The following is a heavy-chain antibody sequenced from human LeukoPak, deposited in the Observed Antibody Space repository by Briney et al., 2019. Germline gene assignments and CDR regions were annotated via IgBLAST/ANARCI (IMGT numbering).Heavy chain of an antibody. J-gene: IGHJ6*03. D-gene: IGHD2-2*01. CDR1: GYTFTSYD. CDR3: ARGVRVVPASPSYMDV. V-gene: IGHV1-8*03. CDR2: MNPSSGNT. Sequence: ASVKVSCKASGYTFTSYDINWVRQATGQGLEWMGWMNPSSGNTGYAQKFQGRVTITRNTSISTAYMELSSLRSEDTAVYYCARGVRVVPASPSYMDVWGKGTTVTVSS.